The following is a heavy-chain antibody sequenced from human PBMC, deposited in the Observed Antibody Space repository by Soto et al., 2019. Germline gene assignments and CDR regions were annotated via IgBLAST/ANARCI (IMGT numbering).Heavy chain of an antibody. D-gene: IGHD1-1*01. V-gene: IGHV3-30*18. CDR1: GFTFSSYG. J-gene: IGHJ5*02. Sequence: QVQLVESGGGVVQPGRSLRLSCAASGFTFSSYGMHWVRQAPGKGLEWVAVISYDGSNKYYADSVKGRFTISRDNSKNTLYLQMNSLRAEDTAVYYCAKDPAPPYKSWGQGTLVTVSS. CDR2: ISYDGSNK. CDR3: AKDPAPPYKS.